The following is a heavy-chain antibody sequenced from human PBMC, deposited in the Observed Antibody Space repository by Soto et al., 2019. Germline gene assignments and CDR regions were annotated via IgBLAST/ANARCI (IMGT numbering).Heavy chain of an antibody. CDR3: VRRHGLHIDANS. CDR2: RNHSGRR. Sequence: SETLSLNWAVYGGSFSRCYLPWIRQPPGTRLGWIGERNHSGRRNYNPPLKSRVTISVDRSKNQVSLTLTAVTGADTAVYFCVRRHGLHIDANSGGQGILVT. D-gene: IGHD2-21*01. V-gene: IGHV4-34*01. CDR1: GGSFSRCY. J-gene: IGHJ4*02.